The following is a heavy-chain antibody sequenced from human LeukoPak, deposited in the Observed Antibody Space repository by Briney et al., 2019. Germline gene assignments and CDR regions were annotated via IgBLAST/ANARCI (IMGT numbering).Heavy chain of an antibody. V-gene: IGHV3-7*01. Sequence: GGSLRLSCAASGFTFSSYWMSWVRQAPGKGLEWVANIKQDGSEKYCVDSVKGRFTISRDNAKNSLYLQMNNLRAEDTAVYYCARDRTVTTTTRYYYYMDVWGKGTTVTVSS. CDR3: ARDRTVTTTTRYYYYMDV. J-gene: IGHJ6*03. D-gene: IGHD4-17*01. CDR2: IKQDGSEK. CDR1: GFTFSSYW.